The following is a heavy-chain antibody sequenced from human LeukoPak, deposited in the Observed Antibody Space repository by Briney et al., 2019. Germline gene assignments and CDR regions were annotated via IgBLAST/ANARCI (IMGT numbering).Heavy chain of an antibody. CDR1: GGSFSGYY. Sequence: SETLSLTCAVYGGSFSGYYWSWIRQPPGKGLEWIGEINHSGSTNYNPSLKSRVTISVDTSKNQFSLKLSSVTAADTAVYYCARRVARYCSSTRCYWSSHDIWGQGTMVTVSS. CDR3: ARRVARYCSSTRCYWSSHDI. J-gene: IGHJ3*02. V-gene: IGHV4-34*01. CDR2: INHSGST. D-gene: IGHD2-2*01.